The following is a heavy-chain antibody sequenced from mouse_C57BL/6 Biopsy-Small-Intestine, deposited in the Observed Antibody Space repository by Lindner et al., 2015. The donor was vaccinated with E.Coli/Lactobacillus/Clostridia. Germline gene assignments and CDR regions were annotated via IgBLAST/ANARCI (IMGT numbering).Heavy chain of an antibody. CDR2: IYPGDGDT. V-gene: IGHV1-80*01. J-gene: IGHJ1*03. D-gene: IGHD1-1*01. Sequence: VQLQESGAELVKPGASVKISCKASGYAFSSYWMNWMKQRPGKGLEWIGQIYPGDGDTNYNGKFKGKATLTADKSSSTAYMQLSSLTSEDSAVYFCARWDYGGNYGYFDVWGTGTTVTVSS. CDR3: ARWDYGGNYGYFDV. CDR1: GYAFSSYW.